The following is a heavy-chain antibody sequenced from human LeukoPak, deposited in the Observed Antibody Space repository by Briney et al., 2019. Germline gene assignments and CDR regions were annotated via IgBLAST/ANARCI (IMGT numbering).Heavy chain of an antibody. CDR2: IPYDGSNK. Sequence: RGSLRLSCAASGFIFSSYGMHWVRQAPGKGLEWVAFIPYDGSNKYYADSVKGRFTISRDNSKNTLFLQINSLRAEDTAVYFCAKGQVGATGAFYFDYWGQGTLVTVSS. CDR3: AKGQVGATGAFYFDY. J-gene: IGHJ4*02. D-gene: IGHD1-26*01. CDR1: GFIFSSYG. V-gene: IGHV3-30*02.